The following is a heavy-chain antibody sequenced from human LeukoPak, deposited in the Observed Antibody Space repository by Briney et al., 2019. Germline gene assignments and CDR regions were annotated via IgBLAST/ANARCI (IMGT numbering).Heavy chain of an antibody. J-gene: IGHJ4*02. D-gene: IGHD2-2*01. CDR2: ISGSGGST. Sequence: GGSLRLSCAASGFTFSSYAMSWVRQAPGKGLEWVSTISGSGGSTYYADSVKGRFTISRDNSKNTLYLQMNSLRAEDTAVYYCAKDPLWVVVVPAAPDFDYWGQGTLVTVSS. CDR3: AKDPLWVVVVPAAPDFDY. V-gene: IGHV3-23*01. CDR1: GFTFSSYA.